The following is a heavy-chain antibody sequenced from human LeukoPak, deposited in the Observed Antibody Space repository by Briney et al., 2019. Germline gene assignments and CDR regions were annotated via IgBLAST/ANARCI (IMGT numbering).Heavy chain of an antibody. D-gene: IGHD6-19*01. CDR3: ARDSRSSGIW. J-gene: IGHJ4*02. V-gene: IGHV1-2*02. CDR2: INPNSGGT. CDR1: GYTFTAFS. Sequence: ASVTLSFTTSGYTFTAFSLHWVRQAPGQGLEWMGWINPNSGGTNSAQNFQGRVTMTRETSISTAYMELSRLDSDDTAVYYCARDSRSSGIWWGQGTLVTVS.